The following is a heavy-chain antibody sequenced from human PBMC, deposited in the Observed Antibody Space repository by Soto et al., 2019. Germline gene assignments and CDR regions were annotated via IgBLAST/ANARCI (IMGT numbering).Heavy chain of an antibody. V-gene: IGHV5-51*01. J-gene: IGHJ4*02. CDR3: ARYSGSYWHYLDF. D-gene: IGHD1-26*01. CDR2: IYPGDSDT. Sequence: GESLKISCKGSGYSFASHWVAWVRQMPEKGLEWIGTIYPGDSDTKYSSAFRGHVTISADTSVSTAYLQWRSLEATDSAIYYCARYSGSYWHYLDFWGQGALVTVSS. CDR1: GYSFASHW.